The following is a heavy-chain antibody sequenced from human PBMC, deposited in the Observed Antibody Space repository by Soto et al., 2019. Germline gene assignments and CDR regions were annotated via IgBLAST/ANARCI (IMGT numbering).Heavy chain of an antibody. CDR1: GGTFSSYT. J-gene: IGHJ4*02. CDR2: IIPILGIA. D-gene: IGHD2-21*01. V-gene: IGHV1-69*04. CDR3: ARDQSYGGAFDY. Sequence: GASVKVSCKASGGTFSSYTISWVRQAPGQGLEWMGRIIPILGIANYAQKFQGRVTITADKSTSTAYMELSSLRSDDTAVYYCARDQSYGGAFDYWGQGTLGTVSS.